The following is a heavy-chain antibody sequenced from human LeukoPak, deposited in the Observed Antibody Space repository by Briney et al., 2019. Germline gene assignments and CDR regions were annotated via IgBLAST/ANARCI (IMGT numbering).Heavy chain of an antibody. V-gene: IGHV3-48*03. CDR1: GFTFSSYE. CDR2: ISSSGSTI. CDR3: ARGWYDSSGSADY. D-gene: IGHD3-22*01. J-gene: IGHJ4*02. Sequence: GGSLRLSCAASGFTFSSYEMNWVRQAPGKGLEWVSYISSSGSTIYYADSVKGRFTISRDNARNSLYLQMNSLRAEDTAVYYCARGWYDSSGSADYWGQGTLVTVSS.